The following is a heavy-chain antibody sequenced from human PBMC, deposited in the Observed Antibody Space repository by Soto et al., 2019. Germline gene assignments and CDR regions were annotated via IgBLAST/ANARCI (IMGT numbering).Heavy chain of an antibody. V-gene: IGHV1-8*01. J-gene: IGHJ5*02. Sequence: QLQLVQSGAEVKKPGASVKVSCKASGYTFTSYDINWLRQATGQGLGWMGWMNPTSGNTGYAQKFQGRVTMTRNTSISTAYMELSSLRSEDTAVYYCARERSAAGTGWFDPWGQGTLVTVSS. CDR1: GYTFTSYD. CDR3: ARERSAAGTGWFDP. D-gene: IGHD6-13*01. CDR2: MNPTSGNT.